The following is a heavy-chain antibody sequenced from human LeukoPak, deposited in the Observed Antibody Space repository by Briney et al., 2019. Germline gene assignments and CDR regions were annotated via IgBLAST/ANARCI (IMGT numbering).Heavy chain of an antibody. J-gene: IGHJ4*02. Sequence: GGSLRLSCAASGFTFSSYVMSWVRQAPGKGLEWVSSISGNGRSTYYADSVKGRFTISRDNSKNTVNLQMNSLRAEDTAIYHCAKGGPNDYWGQGTLVTVSS. D-gene: IGHD3-16*01. CDR2: ISGNGRST. V-gene: IGHV3-23*01. CDR3: AKGGPNDY. CDR1: GFTFSSYV.